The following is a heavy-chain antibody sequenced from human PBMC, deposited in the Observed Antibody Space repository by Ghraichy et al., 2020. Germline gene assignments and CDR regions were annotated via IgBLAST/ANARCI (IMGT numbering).Heavy chain of an antibody. V-gene: IGHV4-39*02. J-gene: IGHJ4*02. CDR1: GGSISSSSYY. D-gene: IGHD5-18*01. CDR3: ARGIQLWTDY. CDR2: IYYSGST. Sequence: SETLSLTCTVSGGSISSSSYYWGWIRQPPGKGLEWIGSIYYSGSTYYNPYLKSRVTISVDTSKNHFSLKLSSVTAADTAVYYWARGIQLWTDYWGQGTLVTVSS.